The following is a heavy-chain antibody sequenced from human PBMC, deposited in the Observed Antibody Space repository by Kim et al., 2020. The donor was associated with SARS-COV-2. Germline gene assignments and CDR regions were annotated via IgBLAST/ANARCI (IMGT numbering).Heavy chain of an antibody. J-gene: IGHJ2*01. CDR1: GGSISSSDYY. CDR2: IYYSGST. V-gene: IGHV4-39*01. CDR3: ASHLRNWYFDL. Sequence: SETLSLTCSVSGGSISSSDYYWGWIRQPPGKGLEWIATIYYSGSTNSNPSLKGRVTISVDTSKKQFSLRLSSVTAADAAVYYCASHLRNWYFDLWGRGTLVTVSS.